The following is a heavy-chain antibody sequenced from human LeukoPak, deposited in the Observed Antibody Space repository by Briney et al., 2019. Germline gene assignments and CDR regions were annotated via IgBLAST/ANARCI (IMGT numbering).Heavy chain of an antibody. CDR1: GFTFSSYG. CDR3: TTKVIRGNSGDDYDD. Sequence: GGSLRLSCAAPGFTFSSYGMHWVRQAPGKGLEWVALISSDGNEKLYGDSVKGRFTISRDDSKSTLYLQMNSLRAEDTAVYYCTTKVIRGNSGDDYDDWGQGTLVTVSS. CDR2: ISSDGNEK. J-gene: IGHJ4*02. D-gene: IGHD5-12*01. V-gene: IGHV3-30*03.